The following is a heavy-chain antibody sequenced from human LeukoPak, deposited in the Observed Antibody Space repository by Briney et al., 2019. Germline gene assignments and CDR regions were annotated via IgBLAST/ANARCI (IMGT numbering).Heavy chain of an antibody. V-gene: IGHV1-69*05. CDR3: AGLSSAILGSPA. J-gene: IGHJ4*02. CDR1: GVTFNNYA. D-gene: IGHD3-3*01. Sequence: ASVTVSCKASGVTFNNYAINWVRQAPGQGLEWMGGIIPMFGTPKYAQRFQGGVTMTTDESTSTAYMELSSLRSDDMTIYYCAGLSSAILGSPAWGRGSLVTVSS. CDR2: IIPMFGTP.